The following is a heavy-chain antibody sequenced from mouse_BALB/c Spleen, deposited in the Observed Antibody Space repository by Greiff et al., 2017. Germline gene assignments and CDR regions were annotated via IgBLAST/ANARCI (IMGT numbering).Heavy chain of an antibody. V-gene: IGHV2-6-7*01. CDR1: GFSLTGYG. Sequence: VKVVESGPGLVAPSQSLSITCTVSGFSLTGYGVNWVRQPPGKGLEWLGMIWGDGSTDYNSALKSRLSISKDNSKSQVFLKMNSLQTDDTARYYCARDLYDGSLILFAYWGQGTLVTVSA. CDR3: ARDLYDGSLILFAY. J-gene: IGHJ3*01. D-gene: IGHD2-3*01. CDR2: IWGDGST.